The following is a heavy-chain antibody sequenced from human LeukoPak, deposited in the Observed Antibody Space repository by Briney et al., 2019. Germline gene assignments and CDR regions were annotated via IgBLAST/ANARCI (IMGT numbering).Heavy chain of an antibody. Sequence: GGSLRLSCAASGFSVSLNHMTWVRQAPGRGLEWVSVIYGGGITYYADSVRGRFTISRDYSNNTLYLQMNNVRADDTAVYYCARVITVFGGFDPWGQGTLVTVSS. CDR2: IYGGGIT. CDR1: GFSVSLNH. D-gene: IGHD3-3*01. CDR3: ARVITVFGGFDP. V-gene: IGHV3-53*01. J-gene: IGHJ5*02.